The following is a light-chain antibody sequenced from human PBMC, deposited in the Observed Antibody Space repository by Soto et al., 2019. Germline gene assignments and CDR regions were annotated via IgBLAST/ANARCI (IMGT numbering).Light chain of an antibody. J-gene: IGLJ2*01. CDR2: GNN. V-gene: IGLV1-40*01. CDR3: QYYDRSLSGVV. Sequence: QSVLTQPPSVSGAPGQRVIISCTGSRSNIGAGYDAHWYQQFPGTAPKLLIYGNNNRPSGVPDRFSGSKSGTSASLTITGLQAEDEADYYCQYYDRSLSGVVFGGGTKVTVL. CDR1: RSNIGAGYD.